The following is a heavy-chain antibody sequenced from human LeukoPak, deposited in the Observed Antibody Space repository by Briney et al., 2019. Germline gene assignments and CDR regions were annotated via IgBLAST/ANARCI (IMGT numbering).Heavy chain of an antibody. V-gene: IGHV4-34*01. Sequence: SETLSLTCAVYGGSFSGYYWSWIRQPPGKGLEWIGEINHSGSTNYNPSLKSRVTISVDTSKNQFSLKLSSVTAADTAVYYCARERGNLRGDAFDIWGQGTMVTVSS. CDR1: GGSFSGYY. D-gene: IGHD1-26*01. CDR2: INHSGST. CDR3: ARERGNLRGDAFDI. J-gene: IGHJ3*02.